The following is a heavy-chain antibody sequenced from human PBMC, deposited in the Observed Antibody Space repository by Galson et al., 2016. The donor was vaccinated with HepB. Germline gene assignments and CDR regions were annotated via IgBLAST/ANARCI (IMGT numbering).Heavy chain of an antibody. CDR3: SRRRWDYNHYFDY. V-gene: IGHV2-5*01. CDR1: GFSPSTNGVG. CDR2: IYWNANK. D-gene: IGHD4-11*01. J-gene: IGHJ4*02. Sequence: PALVKPTQTLTLTCTFPGFSPSTNGVGVGWVRRSPGTALEWLALIYWNANKSHRASLNDRVTITKDTSKTQVVLTMTNMDPVETATYYCSRRRWDYNHYFDYWGQGTLVTVSS.